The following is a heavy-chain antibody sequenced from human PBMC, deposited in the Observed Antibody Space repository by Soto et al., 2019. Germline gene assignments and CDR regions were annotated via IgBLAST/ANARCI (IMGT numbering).Heavy chain of an antibody. CDR3: ARRRAWNDAFDF. J-gene: IGHJ4*02. D-gene: IGHD1-1*01. CDR2: IYPADSDT. V-gene: IGHV5-51*01. Sequence: GESLKISCKASAYSFTNYWIGCARPKPGQGLEWMGAIYPADSDTRYTPSFEGHVTFSADKSLSTAYLQWNSLRASDTARYYCARRRAWNDAFDFWGQGVLVTVS. CDR1: AYSFTNYW.